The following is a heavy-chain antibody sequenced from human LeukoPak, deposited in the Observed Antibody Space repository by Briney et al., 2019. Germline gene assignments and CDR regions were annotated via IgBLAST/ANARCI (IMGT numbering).Heavy chain of an antibody. CDR2: TWYDGRNS. CDR1: GFTFNSYG. J-gene: IGHJ3*02. CDR3: AKGTMGATTSDAFDI. Sequence: PGGSLRLSCAASGFTFNSYGMHWVRQAPGKGLEWVAVTWYDGRNSYYAESVKGRFTISRDNSKNTLSLQMTSLEAEDTAVYYCAKGTMGATTSDAFDIWGQGTMVTVSS. D-gene: IGHD1-26*01. V-gene: IGHV3-33*03.